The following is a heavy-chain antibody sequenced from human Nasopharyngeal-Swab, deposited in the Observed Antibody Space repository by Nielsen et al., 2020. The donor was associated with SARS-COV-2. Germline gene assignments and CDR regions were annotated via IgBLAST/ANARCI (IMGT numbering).Heavy chain of an antibody. CDR3: ASLIGYCTNGGCSSG. J-gene: IGHJ1*01. D-gene: IGHD2-8*01. CDR2: IIPILGIA. Sequence: WVRQAPGQELEWMGRIIPILGIANYAQKFQGRVTITADKSTSTAYMELSSLRSEDTAVYYCASLIGYCTNGGCSSGWGQGTLVTVSS. V-gene: IGHV1-69*02.